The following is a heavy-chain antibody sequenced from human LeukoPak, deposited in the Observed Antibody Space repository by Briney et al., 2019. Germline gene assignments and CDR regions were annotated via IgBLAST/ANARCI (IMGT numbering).Heavy chain of an antibody. CDR3: ARDLGSLAVARESFDY. CDR2: INSDGSST. J-gene: IGHJ4*02. Sequence: GGSLRLSCAASGFTFSSYWMHWVRQAPGKGLVWVSRINSDGSSTSYADSVKGRFTISRDNAKTTLYLQMNSLRAEDTAVYYCARDLGSLAVARESFDYWGQGTLVTVSS. CDR1: GFTFSSYW. D-gene: IGHD6-19*01. V-gene: IGHV3-74*01.